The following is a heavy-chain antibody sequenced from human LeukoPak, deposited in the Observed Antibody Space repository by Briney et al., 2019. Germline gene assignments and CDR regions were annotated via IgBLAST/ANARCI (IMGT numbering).Heavy chain of an antibody. J-gene: IGHJ3*02. CDR1: GFTFSSYS. V-gene: IGHV3-74*01. CDR2: ISSDGTST. CDR3: ARDYGGNRRAFDI. D-gene: IGHD4-23*01. Sequence: GGSLRLSCAASGFTFSSYSMNWVRQAPGEGLVWVSRISSDGTSTIYADSVKGRFTISRDNAKNTVYLQMNSLRAEDMAVYYCARDYGGNRRAFDIWGQGTMVTVSS.